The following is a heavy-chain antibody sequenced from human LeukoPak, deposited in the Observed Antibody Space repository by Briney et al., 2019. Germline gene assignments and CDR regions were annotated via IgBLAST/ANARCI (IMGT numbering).Heavy chain of an antibody. J-gene: IGHJ4*02. V-gene: IGHV1-2*02. CDR1: GFTFTGYY. Sequence: ASVKVSCKTSGFTFTGYYMHWVRQAPGQGLEWMGWINLKTGDTNYAQRFQDRVTMTRDTSISTAYMELNRLRSDDTAVYYCARPVLRYYDWRYCFDYWGQGTLVTVST. CDR2: INLKTGDT. CDR3: ARPVLRYYDWRYCFDY. D-gene: IGHD3-9*01.